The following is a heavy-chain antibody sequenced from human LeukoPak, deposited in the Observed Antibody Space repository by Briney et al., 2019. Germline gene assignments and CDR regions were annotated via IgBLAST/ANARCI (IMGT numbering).Heavy chain of an antibody. Sequence: ASVKVSCKASGYTFTNYGISWVRQAPGQGLEWMGAISPSGDSTNYAQKFQGRVTMTGDTSTSTVYMELSTLRSEDTAVYYCARSAGGSTFSYWGQGTLVTVSS. D-gene: IGHD6-13*01. CDR1: GYTFTNYG. V-gene: IGHV1-46*01. J-gene: IGHJ4*02. CDR3: ARSAGGSTFSY. CDR2: ISPSGDST.